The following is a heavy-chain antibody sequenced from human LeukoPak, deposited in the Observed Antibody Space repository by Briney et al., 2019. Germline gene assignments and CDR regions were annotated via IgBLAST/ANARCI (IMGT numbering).Heavy chain of an antibody. J-gene: IGHJ4*02. CDR1: GGSISGSSFY. V-gene: IGHV4-39*01. CDR2: MYEGGST. D-gene: IGHD3-22*01. CDR3: ARHYGLNYYDSSVYEY. Sequence: SETLSLTCTASGGSISGSSFYWGWIRQPPGKGLEWIGSMYEGGSTFYSPSLKSRVTISIDTSKNQFSLKLNSVTAADTAVYFCARHYGLNYYDSSVYEYWGQGTLVTVSS.